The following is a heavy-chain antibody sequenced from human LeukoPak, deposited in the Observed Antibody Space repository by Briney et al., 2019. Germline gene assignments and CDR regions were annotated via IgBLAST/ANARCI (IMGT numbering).Heavy chain of an antibody. D-gene: IGHD2-15*01. V-gene: IGHV3-15*01. CDR2: IKSKTDGGTT. Sequence: GGSLRLSCAASGLTFSNAWMSWVRQAPGKGLEWVGRIKSKTDGGTTDYGAPMKGRFIISRDDSKNTLYLQMNSLKTEDTAVYYCTTEISVVAVTYFDYWGQGTLVTVSS. CDR1: GLTFSNAW. CDR3: TTEISVVAVTYFDY. J-gene: IGHJ4*02.